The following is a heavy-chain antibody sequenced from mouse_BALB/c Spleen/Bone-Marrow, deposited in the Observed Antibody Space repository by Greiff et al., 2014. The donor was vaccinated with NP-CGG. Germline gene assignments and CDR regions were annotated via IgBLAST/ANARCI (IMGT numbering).Heavy chain of an antibody. V-gene: IGHV1-14*01. CDR2: INPYNDAT. Sequence: EVKLQESGPELVKPGASVKMSCKASGYTLTSYVIHWVKQKPGQGLEWIGYINPYNDATKFNERFKGKATLTSDKSSSTAYMVLSSLTSEDSAVYYCAREGVDYFDYWGQGTTLTVSS. CDR1: GYTLTSYV. CDR3: AREGVDYFDY. J-gene: IGHJ2*01.